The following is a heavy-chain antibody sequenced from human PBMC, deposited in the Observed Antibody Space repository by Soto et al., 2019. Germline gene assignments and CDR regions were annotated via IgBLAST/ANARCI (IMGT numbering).Heavy chain of an antibody. CDR3: AILGLCSSTSCAWYYYGSGAPAIDY. CDR2: ITPNSGGT. D-gene: IGHD2-2*01. Sequence: GASVKVSCRASGYTFTGYYMHWVRQAPGQGLEWRGGITPNSGGTNYAQKLQGRVTMTRDTSTSTAYMELRSLRSDDAAVCYCAILGLCSSTSCAWYYYGSGAPAIDYWGQGTLVTVSS. V-gene: IGHV1-2*02. J-gene: IGHJ4*02. CDR1: GYTFTGYY.